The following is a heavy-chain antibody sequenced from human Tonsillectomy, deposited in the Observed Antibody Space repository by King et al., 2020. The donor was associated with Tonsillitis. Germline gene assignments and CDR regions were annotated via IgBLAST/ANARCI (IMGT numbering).Heavy chain of an antibody. V-gene: IGHV3-7*01. Sequence: VQLVESGGGLVQPGGSLRLSCAASGFTFGSYWMGWVRQAPGEGLEWVANIKQDGSEKYYVDSVKGRFTVSRDNAKNSLYLQMNSLRAEDTAVYFCARDLYYYDSSGPNDYWGQGTLVTVSS. CDR3: ARDLYYYDSSGPNDY. D-gene: IGHD3-22*01. CDR1: GFTFGSYW. J-gene: IGHJ4*02. CDR2: IKQDGSEK.